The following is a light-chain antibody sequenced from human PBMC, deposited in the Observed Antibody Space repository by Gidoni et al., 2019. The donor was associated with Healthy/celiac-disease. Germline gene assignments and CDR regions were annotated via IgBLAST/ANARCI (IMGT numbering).Light chain of an antibody. Sequence: IVLKQSPATLSLSPGERATLSCRASQSVSSYLAWYQQKPGQAPRLLMYDISNRATGIPARFSGSGSGTDFTLTISSLEPEDFAVYYCQLRSNWPLWTFGQXTKVEIK. CDR3: QLRSNWPLWT. CDR1: QSVSSY. J-gene: IGKJ1*01. CDR2: DIS. V-gene: IGKV3-11*01.